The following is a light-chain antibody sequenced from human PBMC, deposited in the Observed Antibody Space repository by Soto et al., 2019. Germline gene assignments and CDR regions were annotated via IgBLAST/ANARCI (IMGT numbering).Light chain of an antibody. V-gene: IGLV2-14*01. CDR2: DVS. CDR1: SSDVGGYNY. J-gene: IGLJ1*01. Sequence: PASVTRVALHASSIFYTETSSDVGGYNYVSWYQQHPGKAPKLMIYDVSNRPSGVSNRFSGSKSGNTASLTISGLQAEDEADYYCSSYTSSSLYVFGTGTKVTVL. CDR3: SSYTSSSLYV.